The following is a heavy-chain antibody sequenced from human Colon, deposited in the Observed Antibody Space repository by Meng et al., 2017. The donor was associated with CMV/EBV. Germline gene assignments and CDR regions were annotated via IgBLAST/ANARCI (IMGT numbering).Heavy chain of an antibody. CDR3: SRDYFSSSYWSGSTYYGMDV. CDR2: IYHNGNT. J-gene: IGHJ6*02. D-gene: IGHD3-3*01. V-gene: IGHV4-39*07. Sequence: SETLSLTCSVSGGSIIDNFQWGWIRQPPGKGLEWIGSIYHNGNTFYNASLKSRVTVSVDRSKNQFSLKLSSVTAADTAVYYCSRDYFSSSYWSGSTYYGMDVWGQGTTVTVSS. CDR1: GGSIIDNFQ.